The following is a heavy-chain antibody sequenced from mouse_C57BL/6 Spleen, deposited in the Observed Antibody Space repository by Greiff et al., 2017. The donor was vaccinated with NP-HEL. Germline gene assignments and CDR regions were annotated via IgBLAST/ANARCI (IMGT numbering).Heavy chain of an antibody. D-gene: IGHD3-3*01. CDR1: GFNIKDYY. Sequence: VHVKQSGAELVRPGASVKWSCTASGFNIKDYYMHWVKQRPEQGLEWIGMIDPEDGDTEDAPKFQGQANMTAATSSNTAYLQLSSLTSEDTAVYYCTTGLRYFDVWGTGTTVTVCS. CDR3: TTGLRYFDV. J-gene: IGHJ1*03. CDR2: IDPEDGDT. V-gene: IGHV14-1*01.